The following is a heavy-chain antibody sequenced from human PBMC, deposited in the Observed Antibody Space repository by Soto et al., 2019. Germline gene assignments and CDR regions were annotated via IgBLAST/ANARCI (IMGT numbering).Heavy chain of an antibody. D-gene: IGHD6-19*01. Sequence: GGSLRLSCAASGFTFSSYWMSWVRQAPGKGLEWVANIKQDGSEKYYVDSVKGRFTISRDNAKNSLYLQMNSLRAEDTAVYYCARGPPSVAGTYYYYYMDVWGKGTTVTVSS. V-gene: IGHV3-7*01. J-gene: IGHJ6*03. CDR3: ARGPPSVAGTYYYYYMDV. CDR1: GFTFSSYW. CDR2: IKQDGSEK.